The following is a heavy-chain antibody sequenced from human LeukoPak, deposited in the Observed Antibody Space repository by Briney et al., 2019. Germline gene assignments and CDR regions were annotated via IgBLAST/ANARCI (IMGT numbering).Heavy chain of an antibody. CDR1: GYTFTSYG. CDR2: ISAYNGNT. V-gene: IGHV1-18*01. J-gene: IGHJ4*02. D-gene: IGHD3-22*01. Sequence: ASVKVSCKASGYTFTSYGISWVRQAPGQGLEWMGWISAYNGNTNYAQKLQGRVTMTTDTSTSTAYMELRSLRSDDTALYYCARGGHDSSGYYDVMDDYWGQGTLVTVSS. CDR3: ARGGHDSSGYYDVMDDY.